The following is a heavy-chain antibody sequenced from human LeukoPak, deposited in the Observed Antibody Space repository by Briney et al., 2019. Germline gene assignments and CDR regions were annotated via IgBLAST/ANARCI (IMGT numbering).Heavy chain of an antibody. CDR2: ISYDGGSK. CDR1: GFTFSSYA. V-gene: IGHV3-30*04. CDR3: ARVRVRGVIITYYYYGMDV. Sequence: GRSLRLSCAASGFTFSSYAIHWVRQAPGKGLQWVAVISYDGGSKYYANSVKGRFTISRDNSNNTLYLQMNSLRADDTAVYYCARVRVRGVIITYYYYGMDVWGQGTTVTVSS. J-gene: IGHJ6*02. D-gene: IGHD3-10*01.